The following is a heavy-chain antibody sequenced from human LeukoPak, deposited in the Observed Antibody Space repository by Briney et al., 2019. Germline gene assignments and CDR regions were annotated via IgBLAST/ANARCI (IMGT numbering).Heavy chain of an antibody. Sequence: GGSLRLSCAASGFAVSSNYMSWVRQAPGKGLEWVSVIYSGGSTYYADSVKGRFTISRDNSKNTLYLQMNSLRAEDTAVYYCAKDITAMVPNWFDPWGQGTLVTVSS. J-gene: IGHJ5*02. D-gene: IGHD5-18*01. V-gene: IGHV3-53*05. CDR3: AKDITAMVPNWFDP. CDR2: IYSGGST. CDR1: GFAVSSNY.